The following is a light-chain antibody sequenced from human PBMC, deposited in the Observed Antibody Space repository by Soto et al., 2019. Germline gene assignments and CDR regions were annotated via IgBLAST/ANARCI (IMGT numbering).Light chain of an antibody. Sequence: QSVLTQPPSASGSPGQSVAISCTGTSSDVGGYNYVSWYQQHPGKAPKLMIYEVNKRPSGVPDRFSGSKSGNTASLTVSGLQAEDEADYYCSYYAGSSTVFGTGPNVTV. CDR3: SYYAGSSTV. J-gene: IGLJ1*01. V-gene: IGLV2-8*01. CDR1: SSDVGGYNY. CDR2: EVN.